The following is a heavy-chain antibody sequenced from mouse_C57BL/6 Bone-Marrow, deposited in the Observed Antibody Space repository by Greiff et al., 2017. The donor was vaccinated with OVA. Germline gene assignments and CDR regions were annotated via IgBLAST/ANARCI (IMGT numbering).Heavy chain of an antibody. CDR1: GFTFSSYA. Sequence: EVQRVESGEGLVKPGGSLKLSCAASGFTFSSYAMSWVRQTPEKRLEWVAYISSGGDYIYYADTVKGRFTISRDNARNTLYLQMSSLKSEDTAMYYCTRDPHFPDWYFDVWGTGTTVTVSS. J-gene: IGHJ1*03. V-gene: IGHV5-9-1*02. CDR3: TRDPHFPDWYFDV. CDR2: ISSGGDYI.